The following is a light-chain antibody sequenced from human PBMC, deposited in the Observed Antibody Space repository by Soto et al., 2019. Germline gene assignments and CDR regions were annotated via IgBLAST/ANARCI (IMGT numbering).Light chain of an antibody. V-gene: IGKV3-20*01. CDR1: QNIGTY. Sequence: EIVLTQSPATLSLSPGGRATLSCRASQNIGTYLAWYQQKPGQAPRLLIYDASSRATGIPDRFSGTGSETDFTLTISRLEPEDFAVYYCQQYDNSPITFGQGTRLEIK. CDR3: QQYDNSPIT. J-gene: IGKJ5*01. CDR2: DAS.